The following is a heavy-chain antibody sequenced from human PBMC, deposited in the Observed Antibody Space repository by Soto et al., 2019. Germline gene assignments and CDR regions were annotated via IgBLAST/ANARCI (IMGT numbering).Heavy chain of an antibody. CDR2: ISVSGDRT. D-gene: IGHD3-3*02. J-gene: IGHJ4*02. CDR3: AKDGGSISRNKPLDY. CDR1: GFTFTTYA. Sequence: EVQLLESGGGLVQPGGSLRLSCAASGFTFTTYAMCWVRQAPGKGLEWVSSISVSGDRTFYADSVKGRFTISRDNSRNTLHLQMKSLRAEDTAVYYCAKDGGSISRNKPLDYWGQGTLVTVSS. V-gene: IGHV3-23*01.